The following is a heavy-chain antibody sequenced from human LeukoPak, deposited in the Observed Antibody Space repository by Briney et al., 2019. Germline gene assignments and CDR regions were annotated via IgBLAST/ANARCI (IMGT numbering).Heavy chain of an antibody. D-gene: IGHD3-22*01. CDR2: IGSSGSNI. J-gene: IGHJ4*02. CDR1: GFTFSDSY. V-gene: IGHV3-11*04. CDR3: ARSPYSSAFQNYFDS. Sequence: GGSLRLSCAASGFTFSDSYMSWIRRAPGKGLEWVSYIGSSGSNIYYADSVKGRFTISRDNSKSTLWLQMNSLGPEDTAIYYCARSPYSSAFQNYFDSWGRGTLVTVSS.